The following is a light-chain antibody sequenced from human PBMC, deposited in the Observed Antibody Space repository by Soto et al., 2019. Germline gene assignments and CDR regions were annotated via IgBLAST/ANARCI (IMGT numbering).Light chain of an antibody. CDR3: GTWDSSLSAVV. CDR2: DNN. Sequence: QSVLTQPPSVSAAPGQKVTISCAGSSSNIGSYYVSWYQQLPGTAPKLLMYDNNKRPSGIPDRFSGSKSGTSATLGITGLQTGDEADYYCGTWDSSLSAVVFGGGTKLTVL. J-gene: IGLJ3*02. CDR1: SSNIGSYY. V-gene: IGLV1-51*01.